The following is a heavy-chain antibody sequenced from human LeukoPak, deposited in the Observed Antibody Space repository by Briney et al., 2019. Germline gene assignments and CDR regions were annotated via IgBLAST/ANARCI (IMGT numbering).Heavy chain of an antibody. V-gene: IGHV5-51*01. Sequence: PGESLKISCKASGYSFSIYWIGWVRQMPGKGLEWMGIIYPGDSDTRYSPSFQGQVTISADKSVNTAYLQWSSLKASDTAMYYCARHSSWSSVTTPFDYWGQGTLVTVSS. J-gene: IGHJ4*02. CDR1: GYSFSIYW. CDR2: IYPGDSDT. D-gene: IGHD4-17*01. CDR3: ARHSSWSSVTTPFDY.